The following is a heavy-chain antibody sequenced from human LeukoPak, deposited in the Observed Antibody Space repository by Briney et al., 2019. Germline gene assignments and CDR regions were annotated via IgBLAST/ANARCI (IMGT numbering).Heavy chain of an antibody. V-gene: IGHV3-49*04. Sequence: GGSLRLSCTASGFTFGDYAMSWVRQAPGKGLEWVGFIRSKAYGGTTEYAASVKGRFTISRDDSKSIAYLQMNSLKTEDTAVYYCAKVPAEYYGSGSYSHYWGQGTLVTVSS. CDR3: AKVPAEYYGSGSYSHY. CDR1: GFTFGDYA. CDR2: IRSKAYGGTT. J-gene: IGHJ4*02. D-gene: IGHD3-10*01.